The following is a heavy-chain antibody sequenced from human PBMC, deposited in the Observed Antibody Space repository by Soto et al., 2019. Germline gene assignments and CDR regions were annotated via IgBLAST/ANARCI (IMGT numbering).Heavy chain of an antibody. Sequence: QVQLQESGPGLVKPSQTLSLTCTVSGGSISSGGYYWSWIRQHPGKGLEWIGYIYYSGSTYYNPSLKSRVTISVDTSKNQFSLKLSSVTAADTAVYYCARVYDSSGYYLWWFDPWGQGTLVTVSS. CDR1: GGSISSGGYY. J-gene: IGHJ5*02. V-gene: IGHV4-31*03. CDR3: ARVYDSSGYYLWWFDP. CDR2: IYYSGST. D-gene: IGHD3-22*01.